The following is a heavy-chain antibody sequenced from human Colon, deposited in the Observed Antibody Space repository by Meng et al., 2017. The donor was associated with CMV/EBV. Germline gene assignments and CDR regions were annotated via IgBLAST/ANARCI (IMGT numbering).Heavy chain of an antibody. D-gene: IGHD5-18*01. CDR1: GFTFSAYT. J-gene: IGHJ4*02. CDR2: ISSSGTSI. CDR3: ASTARLDY. Sequence: GGSLRLSCVGSGFTFSAYTINWVRQAPGKGLEWVSYISSSGTSIYYADSVKGRFTISRDNAKNSLYLQMNSLRAEDTAVYYCASTARLDYWGQGTLVTVSS. V-gene: IGHV3-48*03.